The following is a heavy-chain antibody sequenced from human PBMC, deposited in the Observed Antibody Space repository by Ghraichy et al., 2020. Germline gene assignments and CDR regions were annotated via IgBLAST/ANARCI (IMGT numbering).Heavy chain of an antibody. Sequence: GGSLRLSCAASGFTFSSYSMNWVRQAPGKGLEWVSYISSSSSTIYYADSVKGRFTISRDNAKNSLYLQMNSLRDEDTAVYYCARDRLVGVDTALEHYYGMDVWGQGTTVTVSS. CDR3: ARDRLVGVDTALEHYYGMDV. V-gene: IGHV3-48*02. CDR2: ISSSSSTI. CDR1: GFTFSSYS. J-gene: IGHJ6*02. D-gene: IGHD5-18*01.